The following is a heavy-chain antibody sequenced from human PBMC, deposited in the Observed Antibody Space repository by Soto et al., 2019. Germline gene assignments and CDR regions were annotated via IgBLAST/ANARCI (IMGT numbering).Heavy chain of an antibody. Sequence: PWGSLLLSCVASVFIFDDYAIHWVRQRPGKGLEWVAGIDWNRATIGYGDSVKGRFTLSRDNARNSVLLEMSRLRNDDSALYYCVKDVGSRHYDFTNFDSWGRGTQVTVSS. V-gene: IGHV3-9*01. CDR3: VKDVGSRHYDFTNFDS. CDR1: VFIFDDYA. CDR2: IDWNRATI. J-gene: IGHJ4*02. D-gene: IGHD2-8*01.